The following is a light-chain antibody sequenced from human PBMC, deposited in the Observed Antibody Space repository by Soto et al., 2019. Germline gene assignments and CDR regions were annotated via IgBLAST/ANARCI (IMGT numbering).Light chain of an antibody. CDR1: SGSIARNY. J-gene: IGLJ3*02. Sequence: NFMLTQPHSVSESPGKTVTISCTRSSGSIARNYVQWYQQRPGSAPTTVIYEDDQRPSGVPAWFSGSIDRSFNAASLTISGLQTDDEADYYCQSYDTNIWVFGGGTKLTVL. V-gene: IGLV6-57*03. CDR2: EDD. CDR3: QSYDTNIWV.